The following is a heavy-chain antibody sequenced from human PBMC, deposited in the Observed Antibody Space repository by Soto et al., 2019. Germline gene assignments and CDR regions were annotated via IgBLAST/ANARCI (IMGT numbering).Heavy chain of an antibody. CDR2: IDWADNK. D-gene: IGHD3-16*02. CDR1: GFSLSSSGMC. Sequence: SGPTLVNPTQTLTLTCTFSGFSLSSSGMCVSWIRQPPGKALEWLAMIDWADNKYYSTSLKTRLTISKDTSRNQVVLTMANMDPVDTATYYCARIRAGHSFGGNIAPFYFDYWGQGTLVTVSS. J-gene: IGHJ4*02. V-gene: IGHV2-70*13. CDR3: ARIRAGHSFGGNIAPFYFDY.